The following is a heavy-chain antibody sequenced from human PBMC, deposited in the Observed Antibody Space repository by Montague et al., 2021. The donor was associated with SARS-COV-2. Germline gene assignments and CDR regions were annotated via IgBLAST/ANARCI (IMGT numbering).Heavy chain of an antibody. CDR1: GFTFSDYY. CDR2: IDGSGSTI. Sequence: SLRLSWAASGFTFSDYYMSWIRQAPGKGLEWLSYIDGSGSTIYYADSMKGRFTISRDNARNSLYLQMNSLRAEDTAVYYCARDAKSIVSWGQGTLVTVSS. J-gene: IGHJ4*02. V-gene: IGHV3-11*01. CDR3: ARDAKSIVS.